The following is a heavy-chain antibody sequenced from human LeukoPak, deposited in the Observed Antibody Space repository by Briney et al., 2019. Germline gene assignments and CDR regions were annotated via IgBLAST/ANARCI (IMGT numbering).Heavy chain of an antibody. Sequence: ASVKVSCKASGYTFTSYYMHWVRQAPGQGLEWMGIIYPSGGSTSYAQKFQGRVTMTRDTSTSTVYMELSSLRSEDTAVYYCASGIAAADYYYYYGMDVWGKGTTVTVSS. CDR2: IYPSGGST. V-gene: IGHV1-46*01. CDR3: ASGIAAADYYYYYGMDV. D-gene: IGHD6-13*01. J-gene: IGHJ6*04. CDR1: GYTFTSYY.